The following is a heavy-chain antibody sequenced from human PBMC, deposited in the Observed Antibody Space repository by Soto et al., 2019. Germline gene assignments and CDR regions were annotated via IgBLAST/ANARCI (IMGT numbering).Heavy chain of an antibody. D-gene: IGHD1-7*01. CDR2: ISSSSSYI. J-gene: IGHJ3*02. CDR1: GFTFSSYS. CDR3: ARADTRNYFGDAFDI. Sequence: GGSLRLSCAASGFTFSSYSMNWVRQAPGKGLEWVSSISSSSSYIYYADSVKGRFTISRDNAKNSLYLQMNSLRAEDTAVYYCARADTRNYFGDAFDIWGQGTMVTVSS. V-gene: IGHV3-21*01.